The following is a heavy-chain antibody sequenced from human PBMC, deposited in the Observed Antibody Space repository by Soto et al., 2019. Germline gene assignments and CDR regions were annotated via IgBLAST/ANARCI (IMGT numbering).Heavy chain of an antibody. CDR2: IGTAGDT. Sequence: GGSLRLCCEASGFTFCVFDMHWVRQPTGKGLEWVSTIGTAGDTYYAVSVKGRFTISRDNAKNSLSLQMNSLRAGDTAVYFCARGQEVGAHFFDSWGQGTHVTVSS. V-gene: IGHV3-13*01. D-gene: IGHD2-15*01. CDR3: ARGQEVGAHFFDS. CDR1: GFTFCVFD. J-gene: IGHJ4*02.